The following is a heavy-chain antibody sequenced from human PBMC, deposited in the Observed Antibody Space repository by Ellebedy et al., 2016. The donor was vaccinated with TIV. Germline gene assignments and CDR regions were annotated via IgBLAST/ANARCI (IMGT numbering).Heavy chain of an antibody. Sequence: PGGSLRLSCAASGLSFSSYATSRVRQAPGKGLEWVSSFSGSGDSTYYADSVKGRFTISRDNSKNTMDLQMNSLRDDDTAVYYCAKGNGDYSFADWGQGTLVIVSS. CDR2: FSGSGDST. CDR1: GLSFSSYA. V-gene: IGHV3-23*01. J-gene: IGHJ4*02. D-gene: IGHD4-17*01. CDR3: AKGNGDYSFAD.